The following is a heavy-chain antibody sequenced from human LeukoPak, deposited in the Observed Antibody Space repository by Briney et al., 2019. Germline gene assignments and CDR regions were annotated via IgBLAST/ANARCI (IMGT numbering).Heavy chain of an antibody. CDR3: ARAVIVVAAATQRNWFDP. CDR1: GGSFSGYY. J-gene: IGHJ5*02. Sequence: SETLSLTCAVYGGSFSGYYWSRIRQPPGKGLEWIGEINHSGSTNYNPSLRSRVTISVDTSKNQFSLKLSSVTAADTAIYYCARAVIVVAAATQRNWFDPWGQGTLVTVSS. CDR2: INHSGST. V-gene: IGHV4-34*01. D-gene: IGHD2-15*01.